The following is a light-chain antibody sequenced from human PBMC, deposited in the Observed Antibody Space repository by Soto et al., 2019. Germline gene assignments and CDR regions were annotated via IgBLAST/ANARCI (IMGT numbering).Light chain of an antibody. CDR1: QTVYSW. V-gene: IGKV1-5*03. CDR3: QQYSSYSPYT. CDR2: EAS. J-gene: IGKJ2*01. Sequence: IQLTQSPSSLSASVGDRVTITFRASQTVYSWLAWYQQKPGKAPKLLISEASTLQSGVPSRFAGSGSGTEFTLAISRLQPDDFATYYCQQYSSYSPYTFGQGTKVDIK.